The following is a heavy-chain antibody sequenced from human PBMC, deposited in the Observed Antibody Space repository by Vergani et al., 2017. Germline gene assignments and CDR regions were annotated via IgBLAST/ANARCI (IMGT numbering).Heavy chain of an antibody. Sequence: QVQLQESGPGLVKPSETLSLTCTVSGGSISSYYWSWIRQPPGKGLEWIGYIYYSGSTNYNPSLKSRVTISVDKSKNQFSLKLSSVTAADTAVYYCARSRLLRYYYMDVWGKGTTVTVSS. CDR1: GGSISSYY. CDR2: IYYSGST. J-gene: IGHJ6*03. D-gene: IGHD2-21*02. V-gene: IGHV4-59*01. CDR3: ARSRLLRYYYMDV.